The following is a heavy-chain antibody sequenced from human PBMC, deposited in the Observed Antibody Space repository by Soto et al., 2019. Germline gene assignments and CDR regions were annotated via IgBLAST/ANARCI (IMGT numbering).Heavy chain of an antibody. D-gene: IGHD4-4*01. CDR1: VFTFSSYS. V-gene: IGHV3-21*01. Sequence: PGGSLRLSCAASVFTFSSYSMNWVRQAPGKGLEWVSSISSSSSYIYYADSVKGRFTISRDNAKNSLYLQMNSLRAEDTAVYYCARDVFPSTVTNGWGQGTLVTV. CDR2: ISSSSSYI. CDR3: ARDVFPSTVTNG. J-gene: IGHJ4*02.